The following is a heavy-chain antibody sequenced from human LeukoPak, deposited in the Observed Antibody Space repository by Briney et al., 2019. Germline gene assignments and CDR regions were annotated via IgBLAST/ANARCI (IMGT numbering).Heavy chain of an antibody. CDR1: GFIFDNYA. V-gene: IGHV3-43*02. CDR2: TSRDGGST. D-gene: IGHD1-1*01. CDR3: ATPFWYNLNDVDY. J-gene: IGHJ4*02. Sequence: AGDSLRLSCAASGFIFDNYAMHWVRQAPGKGLEWVSLTSRDGGSTYYADSVKGRFTISRDNSKNSLYLQMNSLRTEDTAFYYCATPFWYNLNDVDYWGQGTLVILSA.